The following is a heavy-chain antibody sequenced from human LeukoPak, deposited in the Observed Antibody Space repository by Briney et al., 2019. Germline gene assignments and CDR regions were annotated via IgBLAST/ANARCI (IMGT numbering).Heavy chain of an antibody. D-gene: IGHD4-17*01. CDR2: ISYDGSNK. CDR3: AKDYGDYPPFDY. V-gene: IGHV3-30*18. Sequence: PGGSLRLSCAASGFTFSSYGMHWVRQAPGKGLEWVAVISYDGSNKYYADSVKGRFTISRDNSKNTLYLQMNSLRAEDTAVYYCAKDYGDYPPFDYWGQGTLVTVSS. J-gene: IGHJ4*02. CDR1: GFTFSSYG.